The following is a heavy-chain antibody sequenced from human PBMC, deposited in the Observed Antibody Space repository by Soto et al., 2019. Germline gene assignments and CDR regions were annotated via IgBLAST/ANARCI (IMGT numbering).Heavy chain of an antibody. CDR2: ISGSGGST. J-gene: IGHJ4*01. D-gene: IGHD2-21*01. V-gene: IGHV3-23*01. Sequence: GGSLRLSCAASGFTFSIFAMSWVRQAPGKGLEWVSTISGSGGSTYYADAVKGRFSISRDNSMRTLYLQMKSLRVEDTAIYYCAKEVSLWSTVDLGYWGHGTLATVSS. CDR1: GFTFSIFA. CDR3: AKEVSLWSTVDLGY.